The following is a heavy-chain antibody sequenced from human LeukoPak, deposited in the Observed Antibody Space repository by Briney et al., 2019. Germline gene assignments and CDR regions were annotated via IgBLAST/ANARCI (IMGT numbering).Heavy chain of an antibody. J-gene: IGHJ3*02. V-gene: IGHV4-39*07. CDR3: ARVHLRYFDWPAHDAFDI. D-gene: IGHD3-9*01. CDR1: GGSISSSSYY. Sequence: PSETLSLTCTVSGGSISSSSYYWGWIRQPPGKGLEWIGGIYYSGSTYYNPSLKSRVTISVDTSKNQFSLKLSSVTAADTAVYYCARVHLRYFDWPAHDAFDIWGQGTLVTVSS. CDR2: IYYSGST.